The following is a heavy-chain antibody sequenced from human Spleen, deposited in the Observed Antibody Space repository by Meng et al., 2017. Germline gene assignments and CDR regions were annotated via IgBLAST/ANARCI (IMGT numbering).Heavy chain of an antibody. CDR2: IYTSGIT. CDR1: GYSITGSYN. Sequence: SETLSLTCAVSGYSITGSYNWGWIRQSPGKGLEWIGRIYTSGITNYNPSLKSRVTMSVDTSKNQFSLKLNSVTAADTAVYYCARERRLGYCSGGSCSLIDYWGQGTLVTVSS. J-gene: IGHJ4*02. V-gene: IGHV4-38-2*01. CDR3: ARERRLGYCSGGSCSLIDY. D-gene: IGHD2-15*01.